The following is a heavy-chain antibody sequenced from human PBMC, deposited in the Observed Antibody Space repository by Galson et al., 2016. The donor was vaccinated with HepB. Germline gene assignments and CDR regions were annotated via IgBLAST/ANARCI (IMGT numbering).Heavy chain of an antibody. CDR1: GFTFNSYG. J-gene: IGHJ4*02. CDR2: ISGGGGST. D-gene: IGHD2-21*01. Sequence: SLRLSCAASGFTFNSYGMSWVRQAPGKGLEWVSSISGGGGSTDYAGSVKGRLTISRDNSKNTLYLQMNSLRDEDTAVYYCAKEAAPTVKSGSDVDYWGQGTLVTVSS. V-gene: IGHV3-23*01. CDR3: AKEAAPTVKSGSDVDY.